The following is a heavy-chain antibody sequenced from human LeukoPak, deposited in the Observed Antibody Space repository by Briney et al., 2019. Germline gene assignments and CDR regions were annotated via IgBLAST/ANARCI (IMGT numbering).Heavy chain of an antibody. CDR3: ARQTRGSDGSGYYKTYFDY. Sequence: PSETLSLTCTVSGGSITSTSYYWGWIRQPPGKGLEWIGSIYYSGSTYYDPSLKSGVTISVDTSKNQFSLKLSSVTAADTAVYYCARQTRGSDGSGYYKTYFDYWGQGTLVTVPS. CDR2: IYYSGST. V-gene: IGHV4-39*01. CDR1: GGSITSTSYY. J-gene: IGHJ4*02. D-gene: IGHD3-3*01.